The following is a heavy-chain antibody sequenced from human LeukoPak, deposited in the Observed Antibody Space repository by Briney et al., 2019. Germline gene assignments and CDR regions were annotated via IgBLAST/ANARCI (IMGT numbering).Heavy chain of an antibody. D-gene: IGHD4-17*01. CDR1: GFTFSSYG. Sequence: GGSLRLSCAASGFTFSSYGMHWVRQAPGKGLEWVAFIRYDGSNKYYADSVKGRFTIPRDNSKNTLYLQMNSLRAEDTAVYYCARDLNDYGDHTAFDIWGQGTMVTVSS. V-gene: IGHV3-30*02. CDR3: ARDLNDYGDHTAFDI. CDR2: IRYDGSNK. J-gene: IGHJ3*02.